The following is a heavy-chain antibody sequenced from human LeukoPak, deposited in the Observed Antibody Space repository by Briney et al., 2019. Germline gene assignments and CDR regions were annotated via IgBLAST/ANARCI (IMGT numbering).Heavy chain of an antibody. V-gene: IGHV3-30*02. J-gene: IGHJ4*02. D-gene: IGHD6-19*01. CDR3: VKDYRSGSYMGHFDY. CDR1: GFTLSSYG. CDR2: IRFDESDK. Sequence: GGSLRLSCAASGFTLSSYGMRWVRQAPGKGLEWVAFIRFDESDKYYADSVKGRFTISRDNSKNTLYLQMNSLRAEDSAVYYCVKDYRSGSYMGHFDYWGQGTLVTVSS.